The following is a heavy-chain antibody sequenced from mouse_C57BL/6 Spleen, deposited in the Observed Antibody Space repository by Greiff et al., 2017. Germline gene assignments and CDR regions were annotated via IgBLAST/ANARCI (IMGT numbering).Heavy chain of an antibody. D-gene: IGHD1-1*01. Sequence: QPSQTLSLTCSFSGFSLSTFGMGVGWIRQPSGKGLEWLAHIWWDDDKYYNPALKSRLTISKDTSKNQVFLKIANVDTADTATYYCARVITTVEDYYFDYWGQGTTLTVSS. CDR2: IWWDDDK. CDR3: ARVITTVEDYYFDY. V-gene: IGHV8-8*01. CDR1: GFSLSTFGMG. J-gene: IGHJ2*01.